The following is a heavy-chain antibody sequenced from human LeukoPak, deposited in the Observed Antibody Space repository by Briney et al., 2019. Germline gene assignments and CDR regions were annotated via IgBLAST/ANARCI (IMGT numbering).Heavy chain of an antibody. D-gene: IGHD2-2*01. V-gene: IGHV3-9*03. CDR2: ISWNSGSI. CDR1: GFTFDDYA. Sequence: GRSLRLSCAASGFTFDDYAMHWVRQAPGKGLEWVSGISWNSGSIGYADSVKGRFTISRDNAKNSLYLQMNSLRAEDMALYYCAKGYCSSTSCSKGGYFDYWGQGTLVTVSS. CDR3: AKGYCSSTSCSKGGYFDY. J-gene: IGHJ4*02.